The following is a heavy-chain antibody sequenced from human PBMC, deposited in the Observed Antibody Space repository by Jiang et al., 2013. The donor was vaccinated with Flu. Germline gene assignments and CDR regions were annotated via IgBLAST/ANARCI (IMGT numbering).Heavy chain of an antibody. J-gene: IGHJ4*02. Sequence: LTCTVSGGSISSSSYYWGWIRQPPGKGLEWIGSIYYSGGTYYNPSLKSRVTISVDTSKNQFSLKLSSVTAADTAVYYCARLEVGASTRLYWGQGTLVTVSS. D-gene: IGHD1-26*01. V-gene: IGHV4-39*01. CDR3: ARLEVGASTRLY. CDR1: GGSISSSSYY. CDR2: IYYSGGT.